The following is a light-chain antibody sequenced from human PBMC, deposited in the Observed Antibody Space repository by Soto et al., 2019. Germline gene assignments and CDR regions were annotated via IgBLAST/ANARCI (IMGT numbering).Light chain of an antibody. J-gene: IGKJ4*01. CDR1: QSISSY. Sequence: DIQMTQSPSSLSASVGDRVTITCRASQSISSYLNWYQQKPGKAPKLLIYAASSLQSGVPSRFSGSGSGTDFNITISSLQPEDFATYYCQKSYSASAFGGGTKVEIK. V-gene: IGKV1-39*01. CDR3: QKSYSASA. CDR2: AAS.